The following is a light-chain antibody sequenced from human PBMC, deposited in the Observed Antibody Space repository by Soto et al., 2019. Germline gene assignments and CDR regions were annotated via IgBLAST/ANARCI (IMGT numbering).Light chain of an antibody. CDR3: QKYGSSPSWT. CDR1: QSVSSNY. CDR2: GAS. V-gene: IGKV3-20*01. Sequence: EIVLTQSPGTLSLSPGERATLSCRASQSVSSNYITWYQQKPGQAPRRLIFGASSRATGIPDRFSGSGSGTDFTLTISRLEPEDFAVYYCQKYGSSPSWTFGQGTKVDIK. J-gene: IGKJ1*01.